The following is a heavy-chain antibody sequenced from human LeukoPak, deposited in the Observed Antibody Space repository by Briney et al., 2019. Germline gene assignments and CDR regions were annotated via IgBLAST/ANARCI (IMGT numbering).Heavy chain of an antibody. D-gene: IGHD4-11*01. CDR3: ARSPAYSNYGPVGYYYYYGMDV. Sequence: GGSLRLSCAASEFTFSSYSMNWVRQAPGKGLEWVSYITNSGNSKSYADSVKGRFTISRDNTKNSLYLQMNGLRAEDTAVYYCARSPAYSNYGPVGYYYYYGMDVWGQGTTVTVSS. J-gene: IGHJ6*02. CDR2: ITNSGNSK. CDR1: EFTFSSYS. V-gene: IGHV3-48*01.